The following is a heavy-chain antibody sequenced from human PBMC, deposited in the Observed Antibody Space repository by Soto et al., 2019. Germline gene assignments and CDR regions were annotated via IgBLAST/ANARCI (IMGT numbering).Heavy chain of an antibody. J-gene: IGHJ5*02. V-gene: IGHV1-2*04. CDR2: INPNSGGT. CDR3: ARAELGYCSSTSCYFYNWFEP. Sequence: ASLKVSCKSSGSTFTSYAMHCVRHTPGQRLELMGWINPNSGGTNYAQKFQGWVTMTRDTSISTAYMELSRLRSDDTAVYYCARAELGYCSSTSCYFYNWFEPWGQGTLVTVSS. CDR1: GSTFTSYA. D-gene: IGHD2-2*01.